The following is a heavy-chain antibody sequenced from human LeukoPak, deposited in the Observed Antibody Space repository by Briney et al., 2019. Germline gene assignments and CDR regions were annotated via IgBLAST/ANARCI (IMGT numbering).Heavy chain of an antibody. CDR1: GFTFSSYW. J-gene: IGHJ4*02. CDR3: AKETQYYYDSSGYSLPDY. D-gene: IGHD3-22*01. V-gene: IGHV3-74*01. Sequence: GGSLRLSCAAPGFTFSSYWMHSVRHAPGKGLWWVSRINSDGSSTSYADSVKGRFTISRDNSKNTLYLQMSSLRAEDTAVYYCAKETQYYYDSSGYSLPDYWGQGTLVTVSS. CDR2: INSDGSST.